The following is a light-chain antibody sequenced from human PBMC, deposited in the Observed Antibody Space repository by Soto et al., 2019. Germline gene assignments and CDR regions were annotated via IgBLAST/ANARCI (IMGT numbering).Light chain of an antibody. J-gene: IGLJ1*01. Sequence: QPVLTQPPSVSGAPGQRVTIYCTGSSSNIGAGYDVHWYQQLPGTAPKLLIYGNSNRPSGVPDRFSGSKSGTSASLAITGLQAEDEADYYCQSYDSSLSVYVFGTGTK. CDR2: GNS. V-gene: IGLV1-40*01. CDR1: SSNIGAGYD. CDR3: QSYDSSLSVYV.